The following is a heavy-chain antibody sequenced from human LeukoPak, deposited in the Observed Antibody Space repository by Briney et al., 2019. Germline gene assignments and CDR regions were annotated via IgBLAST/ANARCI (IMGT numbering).Heavy chain of an antibody. Sequence: GGSLRLSCAASGFTFSSYWMSWVRQAPGKGPEWVANIKQDGSEKYYVDPVKGRFTISRDNAKNSLYLQMNSLRAEDTAVYYCARDMDYYDSSGCFDYWGQGTLVTVSS. CDR2: IKQDGSEK. J-gene: IGHJ4*02. CDR3: ARDMDYYDSSGCFDY. V-gene: IGHV3-7*01. D-gene: IGHD3-22*01. CDR1: GFTFSSYW.